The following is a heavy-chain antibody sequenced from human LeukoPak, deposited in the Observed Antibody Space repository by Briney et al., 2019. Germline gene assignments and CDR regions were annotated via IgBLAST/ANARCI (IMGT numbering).Heavy chain of an antibody. CDR1: GFTFSSYG. J-gene: IGHJ4*02. D-gene: IGHD3-10*01. CDR3: AKVRAITMVRGVTPEFDY. CDR2: ISYDGSNK. V-gene: IGHV3-30*18. Sequence: GGSLRLSCAASGFTFSSYGMHWVRQAPGKGLEWVAVISYDGSNKYYADSVKGRFTISRDNSKNTLYLQMNSLRAEDTAVYYCAKVRAITMVRGVTPEFDYRGQGTLVTVSS.